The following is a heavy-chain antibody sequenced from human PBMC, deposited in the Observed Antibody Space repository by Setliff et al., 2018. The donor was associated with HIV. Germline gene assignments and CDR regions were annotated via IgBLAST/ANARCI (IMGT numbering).Heavy chain of an antibody. Sequence: PGGSLRLSCAASGFTFSSYMMNWVRQAPGKGLEWVAYISYSGSAIHYADSVKGRFTISRDNAKNSLYLQMNSLRAEDTAVYYCARDRVVGATLDPLDLWGQGTMVTVSS. CDR1: GFTFSSYM. V-gene: IGHV3-48*04. CDR2: ISYSGSAI. CDR3: ARDRVVGATLDPLDL. J-gene: IGHJ3*01. D-gene: IGHD1-26*01.